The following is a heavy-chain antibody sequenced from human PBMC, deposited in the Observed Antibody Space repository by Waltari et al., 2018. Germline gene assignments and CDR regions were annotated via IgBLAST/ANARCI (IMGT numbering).Heavy chain of an antibody. CDR3: ARSGGGTTTFGVAE. CDR1: GYTFTDFF. CDR2: INPKSGDT. V-gene: IGHV1-2*06. J-gene: IGHJ4*02. Sequence: QVQLVQSGAEVKKSGASVKVSCKASGYTFTDFFIHWVRQAPGQGLEWMRRINPKSGDTSYAQRFQGRVTMTGDTSITTGYMELTGLRSDDTAIYYCARSGGGTTTFGVAEWGQGSLVTVSS. D-gene: IGHD3-3*01.